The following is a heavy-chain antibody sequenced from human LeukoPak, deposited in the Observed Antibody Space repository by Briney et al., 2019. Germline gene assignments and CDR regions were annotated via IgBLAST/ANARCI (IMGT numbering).Heavy chain of an antibody. Sequence: ASVEVSCKASGYTFTGYYMHWVRQAPGQGLEWMGWINPNSGGTNYAQKFQGRVTMTRDTAISTAYMELSRLRSDDTAVYYCARVLGGEQQLVRRFDPWGQGTLVTVSS. J-gene: IGHJ5*02. CDR3: ARVLGGEQQLVRRFDP. CDR2: INPNSGGT. D-gene: IGHD6-13*01. CDR1: GYTFTGYY. V-gene: IGHV1-2*02.